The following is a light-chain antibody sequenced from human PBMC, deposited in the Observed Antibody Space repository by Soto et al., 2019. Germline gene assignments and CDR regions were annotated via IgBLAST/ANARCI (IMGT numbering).Light chain of an antibody. CDR3: TSYAGTYSFFYV. CDR1: SSDVGAYNY. J-gene: IGLJ1*01. CDR2: EVS. V-gene: IGLV2-8*01. Sequence: QSVLTQPPSASGSPGQSVTISCTGTSSDVGAYNYVSWYQQLPGKAPKLIIYEVSKRPSGVPDRFSGSKSGNTASLTVSGLQAEYEADYYCTSYAGTYSFFYVFGTGTKVTFL.